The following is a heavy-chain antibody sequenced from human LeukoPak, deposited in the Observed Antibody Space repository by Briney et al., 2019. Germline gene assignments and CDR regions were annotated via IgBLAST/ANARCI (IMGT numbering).Heavy chain of an antibody. Sequence: GESLKISCKGSGYSFTSYWIGWVRQMPGKGLEWMGIIYPGDSDTRYSPSFQGQVTISADKSISTAYLQWSSLKASDTAMYYCARQGILYDSSGYYSYYFDYWGQGPLVTVSS. J-gene: IGHJ4*02. V-gene: IGHV5-51*01. D-gene: IGHD3-22*01. CDR1: GYSFTSYW. CDR3: ARQGILYDSSGYYSYYFDY. CDR2: IYPGDSDT.